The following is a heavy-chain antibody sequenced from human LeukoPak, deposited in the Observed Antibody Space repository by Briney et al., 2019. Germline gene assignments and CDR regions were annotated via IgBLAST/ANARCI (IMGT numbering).Heavy chain of an antibody. V-gene: IGHV1-69*13. CDR3: AREGLPWDYVWGSYRPFDY. CDR1: GGTFSSYT. D-gene: IGHD3-16*02. CDR2: IIPIFGRT. J-gene: IGHJ4*02. Sequence: SVKVSCKACGGTFSSYTISWVRQAPGQGLEWMGGIIPIFGRTNNAQKFQDRVRITADEPTSTVYMEVSSLRSEDTAVYYCAREGLPWDYVWGSYRPFDYWGQGTLVTVS.